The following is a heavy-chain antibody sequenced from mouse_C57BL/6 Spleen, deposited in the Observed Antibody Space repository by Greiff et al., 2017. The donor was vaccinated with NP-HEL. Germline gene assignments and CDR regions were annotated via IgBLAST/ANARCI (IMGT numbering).Heavy chain of an antibody. D-gene: IGHD2-3*01. J-gene: IGHJ3*01. V-gene: IGHV1-81*01. CDR3: AIVDGYYEAY. Sequence: QVQLQQSGAELARPGASVKLSCKASGYTFTSYGISWVKQRTGQGLEWIGEIYPRSGNTYYNEKFKGKATQTADKSSSTAYMELRSLTSEDSAVYFCAIVDGYYEAYWGQGTLVTVSA. CDR2: IYPRSGNT. CDR1: GYTFTSYG.